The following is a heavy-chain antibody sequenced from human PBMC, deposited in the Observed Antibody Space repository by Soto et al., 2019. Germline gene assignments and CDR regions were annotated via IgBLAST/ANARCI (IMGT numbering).Heavy chain of an antibody. CDR2: IYYSGST. V-gene: IGHV4-61*08. Sequence: LSLTCTVSGGSVSSGDYFWSWLRQSPGKRLEWIAYIYYSGSTNYNPSLKSRATISVDTSKSQVSLTLTSMTAADAALYYCARSPNYYYYGFDVWGQGTAVSV. D-gene: IGHD3-10*01. CDR1: GGSVSSGDYF. CDR3: ARSPNYYYYGFDV. J-gene: IGHJ6*02.